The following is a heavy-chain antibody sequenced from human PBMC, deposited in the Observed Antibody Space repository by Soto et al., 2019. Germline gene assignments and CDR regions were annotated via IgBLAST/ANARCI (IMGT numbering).Heavy chain of an antibody. CDR2: ISGYNGNT. Sequence: QVQLVQSGAEVKKPGASVKVSCKASGYTFTSYGISWVRQAPGQGLEWMGGISGYNGNTKYAQKLQGRVTMNTDTSTSTDDMELRSLRSDDTAVYYCARDLGGQIVDYWGQGTLVTVSS. CDR3: ARDLGGQIVDY. J-gene: IGHJ4*02. D-gene: IGHD1-26*01. CDR1: GYTFTSYG. V-gene: IGHV1-18*01.